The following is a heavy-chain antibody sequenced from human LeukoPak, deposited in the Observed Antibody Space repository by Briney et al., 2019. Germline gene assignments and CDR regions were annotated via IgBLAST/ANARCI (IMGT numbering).Heavy chain of an antibody. CDR2: VSSGFHA. V-gene: IGHV3-13*01. CDR3: VREARGYHYTYFDY. CDR1: GFTLGSHD. J-gene: IGHJ4*02. D-gene: IGHD5-12*01. Sequence: GGSLRLSCTASGFTLGSHDMHWVRQIPGQGLEWVAAVSSGFHAFFADSVQGRFTASREDARNSLYLQMNSLGAGDTAVYYCVREARGYHYTYFDYWGQGTLVTVSS.